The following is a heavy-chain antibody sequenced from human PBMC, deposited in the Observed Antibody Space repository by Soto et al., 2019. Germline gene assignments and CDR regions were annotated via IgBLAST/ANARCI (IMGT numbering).Heavy chain of an antibody. Sequence: QVQLVQSGAEMKEPGDSVRVSCEASGYTFTSYYIHWVRQAPGQGLEWMGWINPKFGDTTYAQDFQGRVSMTRDMSISTVYMELSRLPSDDTAIYYCARNMDYYSGPGSGNGHGFWGQGTTVTVFS. D-gene: IGHD3-10*01. CDR1: GYTFTSYY. CDR3: ARNMDYYSGPGSGNGHGF. V-gene: IGHV1-2*02. CDR2: INPKFGDT. J-gene: IGHJ6*02.